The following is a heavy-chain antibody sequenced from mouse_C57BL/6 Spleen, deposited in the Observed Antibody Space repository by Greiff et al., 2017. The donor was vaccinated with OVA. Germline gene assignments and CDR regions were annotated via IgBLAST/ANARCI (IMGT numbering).Heavy chain of an antibody. Sequence: FQLQQPGAELVKPGASVKLSCKASGYTFTSYWMHWVKQRPGRGLEWIGRIDPNSGGTKYNEKFKSKATLTVDKPSSTAYMQLSSLTSEDSAVYDCARHYSNSYWYFDVWGTGTTVTVSS. CDR2: IDPNSGGT. CDR3: ARHYSNSYWYFDV. V-gene: IGHV1-72*01. CDR1: GYTFTSYW. D-gene: IGHD2-5*01. J-gene: IGHJ1*03.